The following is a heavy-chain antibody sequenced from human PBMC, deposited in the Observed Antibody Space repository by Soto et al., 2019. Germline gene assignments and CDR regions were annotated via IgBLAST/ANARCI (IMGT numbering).Heavy chain of an antibody. CDR3: ADIGGYDSAGGAY. D-gene: IGHD5-12*01. CDR2: ISVNGKNA. Sequence: QVQLVESGGGVVQPGKSLRLSCAASGFTFSAYGMHWVRQAPGKGLEWVTFISVNGKNADYADSVKGRFTVSRDNSKNTLYLQMNSLRAEDTAVYYCADIGGYDSAGGAYWGQGALVTVSS. J-gene: IGHJ4*02. CDR1: GFTFSAYG. V-gene: IGHV3-33*05.